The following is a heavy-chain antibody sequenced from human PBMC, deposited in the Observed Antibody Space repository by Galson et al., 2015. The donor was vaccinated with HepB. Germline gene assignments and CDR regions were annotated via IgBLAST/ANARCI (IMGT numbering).Heavy chain of an antibody. CDR3: ARDVSTWRPYPAFDY. CDR2: ISSGGVTI. J-gene: IGHJ4*02. V-gene: IGHV3-48*03. Sequence: SLRLSCAASGFTFSTYEMNWVRQAPGKGLEWVSYISSGGVTISYADSVKGRFTISRDNAKNSLYLQMNSLRAEDTAVYYCARDVSTWRPYPAFDYWGQGTLVTVSS. CDR1: GFTFSTYE. D-gene: IGHD6-13*01.